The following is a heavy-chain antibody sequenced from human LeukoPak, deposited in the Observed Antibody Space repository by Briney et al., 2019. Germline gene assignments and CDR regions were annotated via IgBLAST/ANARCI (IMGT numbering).Heavy chain of an antibody. CDR3: AKNGEVLSWFDP. Sequence: GGSLRLSCAASGFTFTSYAMSWVRQAPGKGLEWVSTISGSGGSTYYADSVKGRFTISRDNSKNTLYLQMNSLRAEDTAVYSCAKNGEVLSWFDPWGQGNLVTVSS. J-gene: IGHJ5*02. V-gene: IGHV3-23*01. CDR2: ISGSGGST. D-gene: IGHD3-10*01. CDR1: GFTFTSYA.